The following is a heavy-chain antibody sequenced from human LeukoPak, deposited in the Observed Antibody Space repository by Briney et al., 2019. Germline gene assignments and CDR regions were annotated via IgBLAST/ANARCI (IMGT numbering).Heavy chain of an antibody. CDR3: ARDKDSSGHYDY. D-gene: IGHD3-22*01. CDR1: GFTVSSNY. J-gene: IGHJ4*02. Sequence: GGSLRLSCAASGFTVSSNYMSWVRQAPGKGLEWVSVIYSGGSTYYADSVKGRFTISRDNAKNSLYLQMNSLRAEDTAVYYCARDKDSSGHYDYWGQGTLVTVSS. CDR2: IYSGGST. V-gene: IGHV3-66*01.